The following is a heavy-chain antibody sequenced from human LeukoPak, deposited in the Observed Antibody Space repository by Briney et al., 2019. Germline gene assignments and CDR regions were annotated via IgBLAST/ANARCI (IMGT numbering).Heavy chain of an antibody. CDR3: ARDDYFSFGMDV. D-gene: IGHD2/OR15-2a*01. V-gene: IGHV3-48*03. Sequence: PGGSLRVSCAASGFTFNNYEMNWVRQARGKGLQWVSYLSSRGSTIYYADSVKGRFTISRDNAKNSLYLQMNSLRAEDTAVYYCARDDYFSFGMDVWGQGTTVTVSS. J-gene: IGHJ6*02. CDR1: GFTFNNYE. CDR2: LSSRGSTI.